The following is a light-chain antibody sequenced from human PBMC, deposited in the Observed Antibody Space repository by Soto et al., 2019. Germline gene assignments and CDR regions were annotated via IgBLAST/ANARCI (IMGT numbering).Light chain of an antibody. CDR3: CSYAGSNNLKV. J-gene: IGLJ1*01. Sequence: QSSLTQPPPASGSPGQSVTISCTGTSSDVGGYNYVSWYQQHPGKAPKLMIYEVTKRPSGVPDRFSGSKSGNTASLTVSGLQAEDEADYYCCSYAGSNNLKVFGTGTKVTVL. V-gene: IGLV2-8*01. CDR1: SSDVGGYNY. CDR2: EVT.